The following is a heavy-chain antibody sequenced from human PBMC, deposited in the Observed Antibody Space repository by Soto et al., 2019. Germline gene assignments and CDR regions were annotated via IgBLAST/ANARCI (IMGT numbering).Heavy chain of an antibody. V-gene: IGHV2-5*02. CDR3: AHRGVVEYEAGFGS. CDR2: IYWDDDK. D-gene: IGHD2-2*01. J-gene: IGHJ4*02. CDR1: GFSLSTSRVG. Sequence: QITLKESGPMLVKPTQTLTLTCTFSGFSLSTSRVGVGWIRQPPGKALQWLALIYWDDDKRYTPSLKSRLIVTKDTSKNQVVLTMTNVDPEDTATYYCAHRGVVEYEAGFGSWGQGTLVTVSS.